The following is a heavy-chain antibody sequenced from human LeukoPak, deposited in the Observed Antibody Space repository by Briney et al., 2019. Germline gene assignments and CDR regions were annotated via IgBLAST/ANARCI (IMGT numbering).Heavy chain of an antibody. Sequence: GGSLRLSCAASGFTFSSYSMNWVRQAPGKGLEWASSISSSSSYIYYADSVKGRFTISRDNAKNSLYLQMNSLRAEDTALYYCARDVPAGGDYFDYWGQGTLVTVSS. CDR3: ARDVPAGGDYFDY. J-gene: IGHJ4*02. CDR1: GFTFSSYS. CDR2: ISSSSSYI. D-gene: IGHD3-10*01. V-gene: IGHV3-21*04.